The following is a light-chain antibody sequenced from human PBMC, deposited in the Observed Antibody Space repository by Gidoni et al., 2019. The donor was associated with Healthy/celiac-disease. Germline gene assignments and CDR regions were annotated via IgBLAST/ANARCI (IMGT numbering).Light chain of an antibody. CDR2: LGS. Sequence: DTAMTQSPLSLPVTPGEPASTSCRSSQSLLHSNGYNYLDWYLQTPGKSPQLLNYLGSNRASGVPDRFSGSGSGTDFTLKISRVEAEDVGVYYCMQALQTPTFGQGTKVEIK. V-gene: IGKV2-28*01. J-gene: IGKJ1*01. CDR3: MQALQTPT. CDR1: QSLLHSNGYNY.